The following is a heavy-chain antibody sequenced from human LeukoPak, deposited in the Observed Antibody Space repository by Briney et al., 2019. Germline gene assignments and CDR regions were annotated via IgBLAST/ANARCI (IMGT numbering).Heavy chain of an antibody. CDR1: GGSISSYY. Sequence: PSETLSLTCTVSGGSISSYYWSWIRQPPGKGLEWIGYIYYSGSTNYNPSLKSRVTISVDTSKNQFSLKLSSVAAADTAVYYCASTSSGWYVPLDYWGQGTLVTVSS. J-gene: IGHJ4*02. CDR3: ASTSSGWYVPLDY. V-gene: IGHV4-59*01. D-gene: IGHD6-19*01. CDR2: IYYSGST.